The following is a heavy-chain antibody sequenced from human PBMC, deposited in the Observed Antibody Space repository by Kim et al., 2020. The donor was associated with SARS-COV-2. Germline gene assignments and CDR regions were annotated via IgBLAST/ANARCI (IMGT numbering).Heavy chain of an antibody. V-gene: IGHV3-33*01. CDR1: GFTFSSYG. J-gene: IGHJ6*02. D-gene: IGHD6-13*01. CDR3: ARDNDGSSWGRGMDV. Sequence: GRSLRLSCGASGFTFSSYGMHWVRQAPGKGLEWVAVIWYDGSNKYYADSVKGRFTISRDNSKNTLYLQMNSLRAEDTAVYYCARDNDGSSWGRGMDVWGQGTTVTVS. CDR2: IWYDGSNK.